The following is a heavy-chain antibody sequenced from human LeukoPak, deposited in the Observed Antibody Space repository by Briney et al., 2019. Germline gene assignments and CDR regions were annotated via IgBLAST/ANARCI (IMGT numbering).Heavy chain of an antibody. J-gene: IGHJ4*02. CDR1: GGSFSGYY. CDR3: ARSQGRYSSSSGYYFDY. D-gene: IGHD6-6*01. CDR2: INHSGST. V-gene: IGHV4-34*01. Sequence: PSETLSLTCAVYGGSFSGYYWSWIRQPPGKGLEWIGEINHSGSTNYNPSLKSRVTISVDTSKNQFSLKLSSVTAADTAVYYCARSQGRYSSSSGYYFDYWGQGTLVTVSS.